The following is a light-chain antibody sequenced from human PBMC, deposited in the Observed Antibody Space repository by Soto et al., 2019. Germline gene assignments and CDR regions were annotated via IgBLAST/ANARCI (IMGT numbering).Light chain of an antibody. Sequence: QSVLTQPASVSGSPGQSITISCTGTSSDVGGYIYVSWYQHHPDKAPKLIIFEVSNRPSGVSNRFSGSKSGNTASLTISGLQAEDEADYSCSSYTNINYSVFGTGTKLTV. J-gene: IGLJ1*01. CDR2: EVS. V-gene: IGLV2-14*01. CDR1: SSDVGGYIY. CDR3: SSYTNINYSV.